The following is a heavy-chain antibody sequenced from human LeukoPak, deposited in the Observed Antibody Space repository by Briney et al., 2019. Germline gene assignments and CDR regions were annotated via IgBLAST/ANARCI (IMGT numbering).Heavy chain of an antibody. CDR3: VEEAGAVAGRIDL. Sequence: GGSLRLSCAASGLIFSNYGMHWVRQAPGKGLEWVTFIQYDGSEIYYTDSVKGRFTISRDNSKNTVYLQINSLRPEDTAVYYCVEEAGAVAGRIDLWGQGTLGSVSS. J-gene: IGHJ4*02. CDR2: IQYDGSEI. V-gene: IGHV3-30*02. D-gene: IGHD6-19*01. CDR1: GLIFSNYG.